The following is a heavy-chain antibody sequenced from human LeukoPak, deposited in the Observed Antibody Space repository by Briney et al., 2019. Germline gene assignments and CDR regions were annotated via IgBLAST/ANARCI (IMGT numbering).Heavy chain of an antibody. CDR1: GYTFTSYG. Sequence: ASVNVSCKASGYTFTSYGISWVRQAPGQGLEWMGWISAYNGNTNYAQKLQGRVTMTTDTSTSTAYMELRSLRSDDTAVYYCARDESSGWYVGFDYWGQGTLVTASS. CDR2: ISAYNGNT. D-gene: IGHD6-19*01. J-gene: IGHJ4*02. CDR3: ARDESSGWYVGFDY. V-gene: IGHV1-18*01.